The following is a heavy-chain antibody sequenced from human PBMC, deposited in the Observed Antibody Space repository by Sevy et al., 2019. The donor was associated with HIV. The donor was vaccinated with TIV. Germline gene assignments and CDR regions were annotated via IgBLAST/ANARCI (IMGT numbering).Heavy chain of an antibody. Sequence: GGSLRLSCAASGFTFSSYAMHWVRQAPGKGLEWVAVISYDGSNKYYADSVKGRFTISRDNPKNTLYLQMNSLRAEDTAVYYCARDGGEYYDFWSGYYYYGMDVWGQGTTVTVSS. CDR3: ARDGGEYYDFWSGYYYYGMDV. J-gene: IGHJ6*02. V-gene: IGHV3-30*04. CDR1: GFTFSSYA. D-gene: IGHD3-3*01. CDR2: ISYDGSNK.